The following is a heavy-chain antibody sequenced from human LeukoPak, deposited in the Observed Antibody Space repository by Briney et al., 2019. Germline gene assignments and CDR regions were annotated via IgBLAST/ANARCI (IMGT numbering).Heavy chain of an antibody. D-gene: IGHD1-1*01. CDR1: GFTFSSYW. V-gene: IGHV3-21*01. CDR3: ARIPNWNDLVIDY. J-gene: IGHJ4*02. Sequence: GGSLRLSCAASGFTFSSYWMSWVRQAPGKGLEWVSSISSSSSYIYYADSVKGRFTISRDNAKNSLYLQMNSLRAEDTAVYYCARIPNWNDLVIDYWGQGTLVTVSS. CDR2: ISSSSSYI.